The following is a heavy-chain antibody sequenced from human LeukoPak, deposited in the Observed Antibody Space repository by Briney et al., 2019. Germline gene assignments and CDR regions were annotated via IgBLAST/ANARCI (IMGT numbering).Heavy chain of an antibody. CDR3: AKDQEWLVGYFDY. Sequence: GGSLRLSCAASGFTFSSYGMHWVRQAPGKGLEWVAVISYDGSNKYYADSVKGRFAISRDNSKNTLYLQMNSLRAEDTAVYYCAKDQEWLVGYFDYWGQGTLVTVSS. CDR2: ISYDGSNK. J-gene: IGHJ4*02. D-gene: IGHD6-19*01. CDR1: GFTFSSYG. V-gene: IGHV3-30*18.